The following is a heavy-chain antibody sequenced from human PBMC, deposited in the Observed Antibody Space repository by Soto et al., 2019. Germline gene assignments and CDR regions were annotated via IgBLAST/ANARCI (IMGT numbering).Heavy chain of an antibody. CDR2: IYSGGST. D-gene: IGHD3-22*01. J-gene: IGHJ4*02. Sequence: QPGGSLRLSCAASGFTVSSNYMSWVRQAPGKGLEWVSVIYSGGSTYYADSVKGRFTISRDNSKNTLYLQMNSLRAEDTAVYYCARASRNYYDSSGYLYYFDYWGQGT. CDR1: GFTVSSNY. CDR3: ARASRNYYDSSGYLYYFDY. V-gene: IGHV3-66*01.